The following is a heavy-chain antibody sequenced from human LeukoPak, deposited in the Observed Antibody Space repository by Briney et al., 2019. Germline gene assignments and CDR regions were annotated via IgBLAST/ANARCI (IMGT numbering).Heavy chain of an antibody. CDR3: ARDRVLEMIPQGWFDP. CDR2: ISSSRGYI. CDR1: GFSFSTYG. Sequence: GGSLRLSCAASGFSFSTYGMNWVRQAPGKGLEWVSSISSSRGYIYYADSVKGRFTISRDNTNSSLYLQMNSLGVEDTAVYYCARDRVLEMIPQGWFDPWGQGVLVTVSS. V-gene: IGHV3-21*01. D-gene: IGHD3-22*01. J-gene: IGHJ5*02.